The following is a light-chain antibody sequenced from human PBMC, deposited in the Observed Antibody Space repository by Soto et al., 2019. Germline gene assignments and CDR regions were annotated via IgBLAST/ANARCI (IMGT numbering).Light chain of an antibody. CDR2: DVS. Sequence: QSALTQPPSASGSPGQSVTISCTGTSNDVGGYNYVSWYQQHPGKAPKLMIYDVSNRPSGVSNRFSGSKSGNTASLTISGLQAEDEADYYCSSYTTSSMIIGGGTKVTVL. J-gene: IGLJ2*01. V-gene: IGLV2-14*01. CDR1: SNDVGGYNY. CDR3: SSYTTSSMI.